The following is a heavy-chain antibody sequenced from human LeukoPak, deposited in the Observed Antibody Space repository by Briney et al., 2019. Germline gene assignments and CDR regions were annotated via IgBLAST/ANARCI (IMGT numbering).Heavy chain of an antibody. CDR1: GYTFTGYY. V-gene: IGHV1-2*02. Sequence: ASVKVSCKASGYTFTGYYMHWVRQAPGQGLEWMGWINPNSGGTNYAQKFQGRVTMTRDASISTAYMELSRLRSDDTAVYYCARDWSMTTVTRGAFDIWGQGTMVTVSS. CDR3: ARDWSMTTVTRGAFDI. CDR2: INPNSGGT. D-gene: IGHD4-17*01. J-gene: IGHJ3*02.